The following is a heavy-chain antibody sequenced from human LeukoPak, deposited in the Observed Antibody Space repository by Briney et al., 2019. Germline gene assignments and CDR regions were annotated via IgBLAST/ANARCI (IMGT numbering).Heavy chain of an antibody. J-gene: IGHJ3*02. CDR1: GFTVSSNY. CDR2: IYSGGST. CDR3: ARGVSENTYYDFWSGYQRSDAFDI. Sequence: GGSLRLSCAASGFTVSSNYMSWVRQAPGKGLEWVSVIYSGGSTYYADSVKGRFTISRDNSKNTLYLQMNSLRAEDTAVYYCARGVSENTYYDFWSGYQRSDAFDIWGQGTMVTVSS. V-gene: IGHV3-53*01. D-gene: IGHD3-3*01.